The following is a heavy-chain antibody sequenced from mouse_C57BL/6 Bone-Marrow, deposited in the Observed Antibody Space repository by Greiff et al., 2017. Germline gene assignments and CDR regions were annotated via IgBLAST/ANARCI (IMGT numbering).Heavy chain of an antibody. Sequence: QVQLQQPGTELVKPGASVKLSCKASGYTFTSYWMHWVKQRPGQGLEWIGNINPSNGGTNYNEKFKSKATLTVDKSSSTAYMQLRSLTSEDDTVYYFAASNPYWYFDGWGSGTTVTVSS. J-gene: IGHJ1*01. V-gene: IGHV1-53*01. CDR2: INPSNGGT. D-gene: IGHD2-5*01. CDR1: GYTFTSYW. CDR3: AASNPYWYFDG.